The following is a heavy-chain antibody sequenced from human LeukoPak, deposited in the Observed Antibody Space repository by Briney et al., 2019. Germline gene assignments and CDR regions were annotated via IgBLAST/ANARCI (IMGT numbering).Heavy chain of an antibody. Sequence: GGSLRLSCAASGFTLSAYSMNWIRQAPGKGLEWISYISGGGRSIFSADSVRGRFTISRGNANNSLFLQMNSLRAEDTAVYYCARGRYYDTSAYNYFDPWGQGTLVTVSS. CDR2: ISGGGRSI. D-gene: IGHD3-22*01. J-gene: IGHJ5*02. CDR3: ARGRYYDTSAYNYFDP. CDR1: GFTLSAYS. V-gene: IGHV3-48*01.